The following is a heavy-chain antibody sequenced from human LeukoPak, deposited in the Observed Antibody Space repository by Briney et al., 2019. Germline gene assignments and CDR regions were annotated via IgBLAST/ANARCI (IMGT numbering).Heavy chain of an antibody. CDR1: GFTFSSYW. D-gene: IGHD5-12*01. V-gene: IGHV3-74*01. CDR3: ASFSVATPMVDY. Sequence: GGSLRLSCAASGFTFSSYWMHWVRQAPGKGLVWVSRINSDGSSTSYADSVKGRCTISRDNARNTLYLQMNSLRAEDTAVYYCASFSVATPMVDYWGQGTLVTVSS. CDR2: INSDGSST. J-gene: IGHJ4*02.